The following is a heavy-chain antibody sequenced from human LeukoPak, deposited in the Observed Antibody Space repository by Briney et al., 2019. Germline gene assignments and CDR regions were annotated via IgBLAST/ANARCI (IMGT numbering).Heavy chain of an antibody. Sequence: ASVKVSCKASGYTFTGYYMHWVRLAPGQGLEWMGWINPNSGGTNYAQKFQGRVTMTRDTSISTAYMELSRLRSDDTAVYYCARGDVVPAALLDYWGQGTLVTVSS. J-gene: IGHJ4*02. CDR2: INPNSGGT. CDR1: GYTFTGYY. D-gene: IGHD2-2*02. V-gene: IGHV1-2*02. CDR3: ARGDVVPAALLDY.